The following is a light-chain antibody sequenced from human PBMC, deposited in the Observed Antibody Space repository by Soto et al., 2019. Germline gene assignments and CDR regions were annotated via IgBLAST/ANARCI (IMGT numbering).Light chain of an antibody. Sequence: QAVVTQSPSASASLGASVKLTCTLSSGHNSYAIAWHQQQPEKGPRYLMKLNSDGSHSKGDGIPDRFSGSSSGAERYLTISSLQSEDEADYYCQTWGSGPVVGGGTKLTVL. CDR3: QTWGSGPV. CDR1: SGHNSYA. V-gene: IGLV4-69*01. CDR2: LNSDGSH. J-gene: IGLJ3*02.